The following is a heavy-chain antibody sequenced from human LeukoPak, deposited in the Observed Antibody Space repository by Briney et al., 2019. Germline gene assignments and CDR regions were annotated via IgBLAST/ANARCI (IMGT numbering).Heavy chain of an antibody. CDR1: GFTFSNYW. Sequence: GGSLRLSCAASGFTFSNYWMGWVRQAPGKGLDWVANIKQDGSEKYYLDSGKGRFTISRDNAKNSLYLQMNSLRAEDTAVYYCVKLVVVTATHWYFDLWGRGTLFTVSS. CDR3: VKLVVVTATHWYFDL. D-gene: IGHD2-15*01. CDR2: IKQDGSEK. J-gene: IGHJ2*01. V-gene: IGHV3-7*03.